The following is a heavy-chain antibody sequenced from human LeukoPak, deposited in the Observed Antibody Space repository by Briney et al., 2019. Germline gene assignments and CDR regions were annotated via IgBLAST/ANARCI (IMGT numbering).Heavy chain of an antibody. V-gene: IGHV4-59*01. CDR2: IYYSGST. CDR3: ARATTGFDY. J-gene: IGHJ4*02. CDR1: GVSISSYY. D-gene: IGHD1-1*01. Sequence: SETLSLTCTVSGVSISSYYWSWIRQPPGKGLEWIWYIYYSGSTNYNPSLKSRVTISVDTSKNQFSLKLSSVTAADTAVYYCARATTGFDYWGQGTLVTVSS.